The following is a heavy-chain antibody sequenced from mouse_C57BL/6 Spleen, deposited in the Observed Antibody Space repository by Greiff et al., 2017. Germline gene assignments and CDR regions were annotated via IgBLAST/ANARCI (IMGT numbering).Heavy chain of an antibody. J-gene: IGHJ1*03. V-gene: IGHV5-4*03. CDR3: ARFYGSSLYWYFDV. CDR2: ISDGGSYT. D-gene: IGHD1-1*01. CDR1: GFTFSSYA. Sequence: DVMLVESGGGLVKPGGSLKLSCAASGFTFSSYAMSWVRQTPEKRLEWVATISDGGSYTYYPDNVKGRFTISRDNAKNNLYLQMSHLKSEDTAMYYCARFYGSSLYWYFDVWGTGTTVTVSS.